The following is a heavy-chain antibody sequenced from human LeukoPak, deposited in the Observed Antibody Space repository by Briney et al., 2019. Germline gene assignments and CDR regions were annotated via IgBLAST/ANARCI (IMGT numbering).Heavy chain of an antibody. J-gene: IGHJ4*02. V-gene: IGHV3-23*01. Sequence: GGSLRLSCAVSGFTFSSYAMSWVRQAPGKGLEWVSAVSGSGGSTYYADSVKGRFTISRDNSKNTLYLQMHSLNTEDTAVYYCTTNVLRWELFDYWGQGTLVTVSS. D-gene: IGHD1-26*01. CDR1: GFTFSSYA. CDR2: VSGSGGST. CDR3: TTNVLRWELFDY.